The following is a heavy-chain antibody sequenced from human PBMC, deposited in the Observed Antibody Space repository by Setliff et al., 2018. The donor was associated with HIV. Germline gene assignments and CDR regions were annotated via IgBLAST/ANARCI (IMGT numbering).Heavy chain of an antibody. CDR2: IYYDGTT. CDR3: ARATFGSTSSGINYYMDV. V-gene: IGHV4-59*02. J-gene: IGHJ6*03. CDR1: GGSVSGYF. Sequence: SLTCTVSGGSVSGYFWSWIRQPPGRGLEWIGYIYYDGTTNSNPSLKSRVTISVTTSKNQFSLKLSSVTAADTALYFCARATFGSTSSGINYYMDVWGKGTLVTVSS. D-gene: IGHD3-10*01.